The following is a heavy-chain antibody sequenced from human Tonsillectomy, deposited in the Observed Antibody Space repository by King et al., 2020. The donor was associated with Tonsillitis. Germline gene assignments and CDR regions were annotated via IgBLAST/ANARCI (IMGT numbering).Heavy chain of an antibody. Sequence: VQLVESGGGLVKPGGSLRLSCTGSGFTFSMYTMTWVRQAPGKGLQWISSMSSSGTYIYYADSVRGRFTISRDNANVSLYLQMDSLRVDDTAVYYCAGDRYAPPLYYYGLDIWGPGTTVTVSS. D-gene: IGHD3-16*01. V-gene: IGHV3-21*01. CDR3: AGDRYAPPLYYYGLDI. CDR2: MSSSGTYI. CDR1: GFTFSMYT. J-gene: IGHJ6*02.